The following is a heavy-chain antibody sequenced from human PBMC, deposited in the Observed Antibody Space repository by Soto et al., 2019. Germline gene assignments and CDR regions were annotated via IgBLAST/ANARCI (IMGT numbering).Heavy chain of an antibody. J-gene: IGHJ4*02. D-gene: IGHD6-19*01. V-gene: IGHV4-39*01. CDR3: AGQSTYSSVWFFDF. CDR1: GGSISSSSYY. Sequence: QLQLQESGPGLVKPSETLALTCTVSGGSISSSSYYWGWIRQPPGKGLEWIGSIYYSGSTYYNPSLKSRVTISVDTPKNQLSLKLTSVTAADTAMYYCAGQSTYSSVWFFDFWGQGTLVTVSS. CDR2: IYYSGST.